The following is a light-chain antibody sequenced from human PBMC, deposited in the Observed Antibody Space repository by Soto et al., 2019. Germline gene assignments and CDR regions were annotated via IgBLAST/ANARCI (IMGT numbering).Light chain of an antibody. J-gene: IGKJ5*01. Sequence: AIPLTQSPSFLSAYVGDRVTIACRASQGISRALAWYQQKPGKPPKLLIYDASSLESGVSSRFSGSGSGTDFTLTISSLQPGDFATYYCQQFNSDPITFGQGTRLEIK. CDR1: QGISRA. V-gene: IGKV1-13*02. CDR3: QQFNSDPIT. CDR2: DAS.